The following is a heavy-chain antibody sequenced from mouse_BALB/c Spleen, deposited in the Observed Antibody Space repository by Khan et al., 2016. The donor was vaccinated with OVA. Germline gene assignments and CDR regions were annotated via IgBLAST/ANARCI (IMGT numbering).Heavy chain of an antibody. D-gene: IGHD4-1*01. CDR1: GFTFNTYA. V-gene: IGHV10-1*02. CDR2: IRSKSNNYAT. J-gene: IGHJ3*01. CDR3: GREGTGTFAWFTY. Sequence: EVQLVESGGGLVQPKGSLKLSCAASGFTFNTYAMNWVRQAPGKGLEWVARIRSKSNNYATYYADSVKDRFTISRDDSQTMLYLQMNNLKTEDTAMYYCGREGTGTFAWFTYWGQGTLVTVSA.